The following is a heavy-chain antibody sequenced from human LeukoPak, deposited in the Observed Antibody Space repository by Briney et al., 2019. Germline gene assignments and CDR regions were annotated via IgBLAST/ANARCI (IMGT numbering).Heavy chain of an antibody. CDR2: IYTSGST. Sequence: PGGSLRLSCAASGFTFSSYSMNWIRQPAGKGLEWIGRIYTSGSTNYNPSLKSRVTMSVDTSKNQFSLKLSSVTAADTAVYYCARGTQEWSTSHIDYWGQGTLVTVSS. J-gene: IGHJ4*02. V-gene: IGHV4-4*07. CDR1: GFTFSSYS. CDR3: ARGTQEWSTSHIDY. D-gene: IGHD3-3*01.